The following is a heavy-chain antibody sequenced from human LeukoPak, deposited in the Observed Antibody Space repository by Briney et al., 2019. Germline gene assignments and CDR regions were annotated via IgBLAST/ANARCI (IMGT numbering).Heavy chain of an antibody. CDR2: ISGSGGST. J-gene: IGHJ4*02. V-gene: IGHV3-23*01. CDR3: AKEGWIAVAGLLDY. Sequence: PGGSLRLSCAASGFTFSSYAMSWVRQAPGKGLEWVSAISGSGGSTYYADSVKGRFTISRDNSKNTLYLQMNSLRAEDTAVCYCAKEGWIAVAGLLDYWGQGTLVTVSS. CDR1: GFTFSSYA. D-gene: IGHD6-19*01.